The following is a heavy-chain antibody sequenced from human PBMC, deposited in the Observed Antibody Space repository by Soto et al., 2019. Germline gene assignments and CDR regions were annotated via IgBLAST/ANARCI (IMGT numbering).Heavy chain of an antibody. CDR2: IYYSGST. Sequence: SETLSLTCTVSGGSISSSSYYWGWIRQPPGKGLEWIGSIYYSGSTYYNPSLKSRVTISVDTSKNQFSLKLSSVTAADTAVYYCARALPEILTGYYDWFDPWGQGTLVTVSS. V-gene: IGHV4-39*07. CDR3: ARALPEILTGYYDWFDP. CDR1: GGSISSSSYY. D-gene: IGHD3-9*01. J-gene: IGHJ5*02.